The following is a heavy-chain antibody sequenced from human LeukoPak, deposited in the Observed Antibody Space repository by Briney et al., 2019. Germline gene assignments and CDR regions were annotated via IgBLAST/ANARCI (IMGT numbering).Heavy chain of an antibody. CDR1: GYTFTSYA. D-gene: IGHD3-10*01. J-gene: IGHJ6*02. CDR2: VSAYNGVT. Sequence: ASVKVSCKASGYTFTSYAVSWLRQAPGQGLEWMGWVSAYNGVTNYAQKFQGRVTMTTDTSTTTGYMELRSLRSDDTAVYYCARDQLRYSGSGSYYSDMDVWGQGTTVTVSS. V-gene: IGHV1-18*01. CDR3: ARDQLRYSGSGSYYSDMDV.